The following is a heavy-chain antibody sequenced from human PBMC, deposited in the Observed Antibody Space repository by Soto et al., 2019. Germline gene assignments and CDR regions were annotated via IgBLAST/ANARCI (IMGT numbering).Heavy chain of an antibody. V-gene: IGHV3-9*01. J-gene: IGHJ6*02. Sequence: EVQLVESGGGLVQPGRSLRLSCAASGFTFDDYAMHWVRQAPGKGLEWVSGISWNSGSIGYADSVKVRFTISRDNAKNSLYLQMNSLRAEDTALYYCAKDLGQHDPLYYYYGMDVWGQGTTVTVSS. CDR1: GFTFDDYA. D-gene: IGHD6-13*01. CDR2: ISWNSGSI. CDR3: AKDLGQHDPLYYYYGMDV.